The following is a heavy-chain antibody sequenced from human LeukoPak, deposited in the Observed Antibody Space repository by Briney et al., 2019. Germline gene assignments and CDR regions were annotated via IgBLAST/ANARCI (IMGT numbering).Heavy chain of an antibody. Sequence: PGGSLRLSCAVSGFTFSDYYMDWVRQAPGKGLEWVGRIRNKANSYTTEYAASVKGRLTISRGDSKNSLYLQMNSLKAEDTAVYYCATGVLWSAYFYFDYWGQGTLVTVSS. J-gene: IGHJ4*02. CDR3: ATGVLWSAYFYFDY. V-gene: IGHV3-72*01. CDR1: GFTFSDYY. CDR2: IRNKANSYTT. D-gene: IGHD3-3*01.